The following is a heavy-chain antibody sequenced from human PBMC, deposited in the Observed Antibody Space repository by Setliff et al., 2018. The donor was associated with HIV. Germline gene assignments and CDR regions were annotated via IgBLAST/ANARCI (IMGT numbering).Heavy chain of an antibody. D-gene: IGHD2-15*01. V-gene: IGHV1-3*01. CDR3: ARDGCDGNRCYLYNWFDP. Sequence: ASVKVSCKTSGYTFNSYVINWVRQAPGQGLEWMGWINAGNGNTKYSQRFQGRVTITRDTSASTAFMELSSLTSEDTAVYFCARDGCDGNRCYLYNWFDPWGQGTLVTVSS. CDR2: INAGNGNT. CDR1: GYTFNSYV. J-gene: IGHJ5*02.